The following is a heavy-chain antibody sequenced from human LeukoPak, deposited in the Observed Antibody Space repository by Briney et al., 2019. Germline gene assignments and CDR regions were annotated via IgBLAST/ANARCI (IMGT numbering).Heavy chain of an antibody. CDR3: ARDLGCGGDCYAFDI. J-gene: IGHJ3*02. CDR1: GGSISSYY. Sequence: SETLSLTCTVSGGSISSYYWSWIRQPPGKGLEGIGDIYYSGSTNYNPSLKSRVTISVDTSKNQFSLKLSSVTAADTAVYYCARDLGCGGDCYAFDIWGQGTMVTVSS. CDR2: IYYSGST. V-gene: IGHV4-59*01. D-gene: IGHD2-21*02.